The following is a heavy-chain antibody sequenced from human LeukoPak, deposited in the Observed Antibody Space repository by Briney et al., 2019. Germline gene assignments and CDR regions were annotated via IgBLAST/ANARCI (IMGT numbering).Heavy chain of an antibody. J-gene: IGHJ4*02. D-gene: IGHD3-10*01. CDR2: ISGGGDAT. CDR3: ARDSSMLRGPLVIYYFDF. Sequence: GGSLRLSCAASDFSFITYAMSWVRQAPGKGLEWVSTISGGGDATYYADSVKGRFTISRDNSKNTLYLQMNSLRVVDTAVYYCARDSSMLRGPLVIYYFDFWGQGTLVTVSS. V-gene: IGHV3-23*01. CDR1: DFSFITYA.